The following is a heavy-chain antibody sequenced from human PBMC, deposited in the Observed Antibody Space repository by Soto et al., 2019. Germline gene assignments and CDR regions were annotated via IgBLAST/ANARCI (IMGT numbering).Heavy chain of an antibody. Sequence: QVQLVESGGGVVQPGRSLRLSCAASGFSFTTYGLHWVRQAPGKGLEWVAVIWFDGSNQYYADSVKGRVTISRDNSKNILYLEMNSVRVEDTAVYYCVKDHCGGDCYSDPYFDYWGQGTLVTVSS. CDR3: VKDHCGGDCYSDPYFDY. CDR1: GFSFTTYG. J-gene: IGHJ4*02. D-gene: IGHD2-21*02. CDR2: IWFDGSNQ. V-gene: IGHV3-33*06.